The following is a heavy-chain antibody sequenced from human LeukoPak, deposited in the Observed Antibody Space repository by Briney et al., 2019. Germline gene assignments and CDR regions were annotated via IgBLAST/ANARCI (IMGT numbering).Heavy chain of an antibody. CDR2: ISGSGGST. Sequence: AGGSLRLSCAASGFTFSSYAMSWVRQAPGKGLEWVSAISGSGGSTYYADSVKGRFTISRDNSENTLYLQMNSLRAEDTAVYYCAREDGSGSSYYYYYGMDVWGPGTTVTVSS. V-gene: IGHV3-23*01. J-gene: IGHJ6*02. D-gene: IGHD3-10*01. CDR3: AREDGSGSSYYYYYGMDV. CDR1: GFTFSSYA.